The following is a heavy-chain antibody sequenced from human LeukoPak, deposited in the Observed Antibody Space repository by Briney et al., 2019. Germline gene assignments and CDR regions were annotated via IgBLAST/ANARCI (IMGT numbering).Heavy chain of an antibody. D-gene: IGHD3-22*01. J-gene: IGHJ4*02. V-gene: IGHV1-46*01. CDR2: INPSGSSR. Sequence: ASVKVSCKASGYTFTSYYMHWVRQAAGQGLEWMGIINPSGSSRSYAQKFQGRVTMTRDTSTSTVYMELSSLRSEDTAVYYCARDLNGGYYYGYWGQGTLVTVSS. CDR3: ARDLNGGYYYGY. CDR1: GYTFTSYY.